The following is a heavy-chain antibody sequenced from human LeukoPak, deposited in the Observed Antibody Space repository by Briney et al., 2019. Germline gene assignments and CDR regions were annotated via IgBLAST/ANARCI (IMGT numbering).Heavy chain of an antibody. CDR1: GGSISSCY. Sequence: PSETLSLTCTVSGGSISSCYWSCIRQSAGKGLEWIGRIYASGSTNYNPSLKSRVTMSVDTSKNQFSLKLSSVTAADTAVYYCARGDRAVAGAWGWFDPWGQGTLVTVSS. J-gene: IGHJ5*02. V-gene: IGHV4-4*07. CDR3: ARGDRAVAGAWGWFDP. CDR2: IYASGST. D-gene: IGHD6-19*01.